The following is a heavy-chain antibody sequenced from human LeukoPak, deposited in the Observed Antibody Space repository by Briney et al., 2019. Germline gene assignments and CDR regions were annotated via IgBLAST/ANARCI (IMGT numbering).Heavy chain of an antibody. V-gene: IGHV3-21*01. CDR2: IIGNRDFM. CDR3: ARDFCQTLHS. Sequence: GGSLRLSCAASGFTFSTYSMNWVRQAPGKGLEWVSSIIGNRDFMSYADSVKGRFTISRENAKNSLYLQMNSLRAEDTAVYYCARDFCQTLHSWGQGTLVTVSS. D-gene: IGHD3-3*01. CDR1: GFTFSTYS. J-gene: IGHJ4*02.